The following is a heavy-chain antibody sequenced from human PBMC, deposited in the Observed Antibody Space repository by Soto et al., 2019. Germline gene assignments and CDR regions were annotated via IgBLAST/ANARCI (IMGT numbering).Heavy chain of an antibody. J-gene: IGHJ4*02. D-gene: IGHD4-17*01. V-gene: IGHV3-30*18. CDR1: GFTFSSYG. CDR3: AKDSPGTVRWANLGYYCDC. CDR2: ISYDGSNK. Sequence: QVQLVESGGGVVQPGRSLRLSCAASGFTFSSYGMHWVRQAPGKGLEWVAVISYDGSNKYYADSVKGRFTISRDSSKNTLYLQMNSLRAEDTDVYYCAKDSPGTVRWANLGYYCDCWGQGTLVTVSS.